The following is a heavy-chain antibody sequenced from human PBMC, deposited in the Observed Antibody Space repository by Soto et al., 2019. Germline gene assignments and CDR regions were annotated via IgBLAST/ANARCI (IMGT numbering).Heavy chain of an antibody. Sequence: LSLTSAVYGGSFSGYYWNWIRQPPGKGLEWIGEINHSGSTNYNPSLKSRVTISVDTSNNQFSLKLSSVTAADMAVYYCARVDVVLWSNNYYYHSGMDYWGQGATVTVSS. V-gene: IGHV4-34*01. J-gene: IGHJ6*02. CDR3: ARVDVVLWSNNYYYHSGMDY. CDR2: INHSGST. D-gene: IGHD2-8*01. CDR1: GGSFSGYY.